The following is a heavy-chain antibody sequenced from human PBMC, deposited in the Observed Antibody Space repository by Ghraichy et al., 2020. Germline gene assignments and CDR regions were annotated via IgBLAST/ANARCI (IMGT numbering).Heavy chain of an antibody. D-gene: IGHD1-26*01. J-gene: IGHJ3*02. CDR3: AKESVGSCYGGSAFDI. CDR1: GFTFSSYA. CDR2: ISGSGGST. V-gene: IGHV3-23*01. Sequence: GGSLRLSCAASGFTFSSYAMSWVRQAPGKGLEWVSAISGSGGSTYYADSVKGRFTISRDNSKNTLYLQMKSRRAEDTAVYYCAKESVGSCYGGSAFDICGQGTMVTVSA.